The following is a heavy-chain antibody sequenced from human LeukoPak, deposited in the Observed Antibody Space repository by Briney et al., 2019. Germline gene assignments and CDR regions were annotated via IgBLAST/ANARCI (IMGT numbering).Heavy chain of an antibody. D-gene: IGHD1-26*01. CDR3: ARNRIVGATPLDYYGMDV. Sequence: ASVKVSCKASGYTFTSYGISWVRQAPGQGLEWMGWISAYNGNTNYAQKLQGRVTMTTDTSTGTAYMELRSLRSDDTAVYYCARNRIVGATPLDYYGMDVWGQGTTVTVSS. J-gene: IGHJ6*02. CDR2: ISAYNGNT. V-gene: IGHV1-18*01. CDR1: GYTFTSYG.